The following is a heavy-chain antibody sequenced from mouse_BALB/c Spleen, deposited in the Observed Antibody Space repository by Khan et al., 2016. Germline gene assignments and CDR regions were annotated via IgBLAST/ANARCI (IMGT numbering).Heavy chain of an antibody. CDR2: INTETGEP. J-gene: IGHJ4*01. V-gene: IGHV9-2-1*01. D-gene: IGHD2-2*01. Sequence: QIQLVQSGPELKKPGETVKISCKASGYTFTDYSMHWVKRVPGKGLKWMGWINTETGEPTYADDLKGRVAFSLETSASTAYLQITNLKNEDTATYFCARRGYGYDYAMDYWGQGTSVTVSS. CDR3: ARRGYGYDYAMDY. CDR1: GYTFTDYS.